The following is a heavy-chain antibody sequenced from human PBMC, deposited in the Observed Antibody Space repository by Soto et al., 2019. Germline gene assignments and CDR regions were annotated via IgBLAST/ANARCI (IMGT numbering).Heavy chain of an antibody. CDR1: GYTSTNYG. D-gene: IGHD3-16*02. CDR3: AREEYRQLDH. V-gene: IGHV1-18*04. CDR2: ISTNSGHT. J-gene: IGHJ5*02. Sequence: QVPLVQSGAEVKKPGASVKVSCKASGYTSTNYGISWVRQAPGQGLEWMGWISTNSGHTDYAQNLRGRVTMTTDTSTTTAYMELRSLRSDDTAVYYCAREEYRQLDHWGQGTLVTVSS.